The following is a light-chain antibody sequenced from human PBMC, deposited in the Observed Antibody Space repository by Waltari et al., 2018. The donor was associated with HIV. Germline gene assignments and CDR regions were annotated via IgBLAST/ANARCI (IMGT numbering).Light chain of an antibody. V-gene: IGLV2-8*01. CDR1: SRDVGGYNY. CDR2: EVY. CDR3: ASYAGRNNLV. J-gene: IGLJ2*01. Sequence: QSALTQPPSASGSPGQSVTISCTGTSRDVGGYNYVSWYKQHPGEAPKVVLCEVYKRPPGVPDRLSGSKSGNTAALTVSGLQAEDEATYYCASYAGRNNLVFGGGTKLTVL.